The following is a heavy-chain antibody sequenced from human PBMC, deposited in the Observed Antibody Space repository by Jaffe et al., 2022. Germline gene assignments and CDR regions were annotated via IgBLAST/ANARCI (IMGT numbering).Heavy chain of an antibody. V-gene: IGHV3-23*01. CDR3: AKDPQTYSSSSSVSDY. Sequence: EVQLLESGGGLVQPGGSLRLSCAASGFTFSSYAMSWVRQAPGKGLEWVSAISGSGGSTYYADSVKGRFTISRDNSKNTLYLQMNSLRAEDTAVYYCAKDPQTYSSSSSVSDYWGQGTLVTVSS. CDR1: GFTFSSYA. CDR2: ISGSGGST. D-gene: IGHD6-6*01. J-gene: IGHJ4*02.